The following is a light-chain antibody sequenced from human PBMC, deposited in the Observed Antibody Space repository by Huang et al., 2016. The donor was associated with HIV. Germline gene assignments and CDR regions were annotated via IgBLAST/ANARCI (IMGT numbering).Light chain of an antibody. CDR2: ATS. V-gene: IGKV1-NL1*01. CDR1: QGITKS. Sequence: DIQMTQSPSSLSPSVGDRVTITCRASQGITKSLVWYQQKPGKDPKLLLFATSRLERGVPSKFSGSGSGTDFTLTISSLQPEDFATYYCQQYYNTPYTFGQGTKLEIK. J-gene: IGKJ2*01. CDR3: QQYYNTPYT.